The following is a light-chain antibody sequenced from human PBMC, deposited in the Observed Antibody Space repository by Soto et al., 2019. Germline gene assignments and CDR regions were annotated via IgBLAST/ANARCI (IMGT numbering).Light chain of an antibody. J-gene: IGKJ4*01. CDR1: QSVSSN. CDR2: GAS. V-gene: IGKV3-15*01. Sequence: EKALTQSPVTLSLSPGERATLSCRASQSVSSNLAWYQQRPGQAPRLLIYGASTSASGVPDRFSGSGSGTEFILTLSSLQSEDSAVYYCQQYDVWPALTFGGGTKVDIK. CDR3: QQYDVWPALT.